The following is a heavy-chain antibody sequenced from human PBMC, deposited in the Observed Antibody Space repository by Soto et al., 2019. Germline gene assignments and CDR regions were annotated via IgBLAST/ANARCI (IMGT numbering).Heavy chain of an antibody. CDR1: GFTFSSYW. CDR3: AREAGVSIDYDYIWGSYRYTCYFDY. J-gene: IGHJ4*02. Sequence: GGSLRLSCAASGFTFSSYWMSWVRQAPGKGLEWVANIKQDGSEKYYVDSVKGRFTISRDNAKNSLYLQMNSLRAEDTAVYYCAREAGVSIDYDYIWGSYRYTCYFDYWGQGTLVTVSS. D-gene: IGHD3-16*02. V-gene: IGHV3-7*01. CDR2: IKQDGSEK.